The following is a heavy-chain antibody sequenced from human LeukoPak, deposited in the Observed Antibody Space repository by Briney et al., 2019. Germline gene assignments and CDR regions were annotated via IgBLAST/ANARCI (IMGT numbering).Heavy chain of an antibody. CDR2: IYYSGST. CDR1: GGSISSSSYY. J-gene: IGHJ6*03. D-gene: IGHD2-15*01. V-gene: IGHV4-39*01. Sequence: SETLSLTCTVSGGSISSSSYYWGWIRQPPGKGLEWIGSIYYSGSTYYNPSLKSRVTISVDTSKNQFFLKLSSVTAADTAVYYCARLNYPGYCSGGSCYPAYMDVWGKGTTVTISS. CDR3: ARLNYPGYCSGGSCYPAYMDV.